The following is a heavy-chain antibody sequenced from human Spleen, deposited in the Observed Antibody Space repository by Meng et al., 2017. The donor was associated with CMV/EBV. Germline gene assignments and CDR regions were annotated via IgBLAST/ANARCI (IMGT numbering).Heavy chain of an antibody. CDR1: GGSLSGAY. J-gene: IGHJ4*02. V-gene: IGHV4-34*02. D-gene: IGHD2-8*02. CDR2: IIHGGSP. Sequence: VQLKQWGAGLLKPSETLSLTCAVNGGSLSGAYGNWIRQPPGKGLEWIGEIIHGGSPSYNPSLKSRVTISIDTSKNQLSLMLSSVTAADTAVYYCARRPTGIDYWGQGTLVTVSS. CDR3: ARRPTGIDY.